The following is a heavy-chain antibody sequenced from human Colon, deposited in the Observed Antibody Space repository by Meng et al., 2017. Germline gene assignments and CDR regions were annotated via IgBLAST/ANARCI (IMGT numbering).Heavy chain of an antibody. Sequence: SVKVSCKASGYTFSSYTISWVRQAPGQGLEWMGRIIPILGIANYAQKFQGRVTITADKSTSTAYMELSSLRSEDTAVYYCARMDCSGGSCSPYYYYYGMDVWGQGTTVTVSS. CDR3: ARMDCSGGSCSPYYYYYGMDV. CDR1: GYTFSSYT. V-gene: IGHV1-69*02. CDR2: IIPILGIA. J-gene: IGHJ6*02. D-gene: IGHD2-15*01.